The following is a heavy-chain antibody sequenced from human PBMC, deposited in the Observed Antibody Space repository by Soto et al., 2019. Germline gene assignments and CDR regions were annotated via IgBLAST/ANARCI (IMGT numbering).Heavy chain of an antibody. CDR1: GYTFTKYG. J-gene: IGHJ4*02. Sequence: QVQLVQSGAEVKNPGASVKVSCKTSGYTFTKYGVGCVRQAPGQGLEWMGWISGSSGNTNYAEKVQGRITLTTNTSTSTAYIELRSLRSDDTAVYYCAREIAGLGGEYDCWGQGTLVTVSS. V-gene: IGHV1-18*01. CDR3: AREIAGLGGEYDC. D-gene: IGHD3-16*01. CDR2: ISGSSGNT.